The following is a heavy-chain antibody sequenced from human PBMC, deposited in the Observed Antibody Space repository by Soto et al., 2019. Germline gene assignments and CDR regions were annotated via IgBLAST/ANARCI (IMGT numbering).Heavy chain of an antibody. J-gene: IGHJ4*02. V-gene: IGHV3-48*03. CDR2: ISSSGSTI. Sequence: EVQLVESGGGLVQPGGSLRLSCTASGFTFSSYEMNWVRQAPGKGLEWVSYISSSGSTIYYADSVKGRFTISRDNAKNSLYLQMNSLRVEDTAVYYCARGVPNCSSSSCYFDFWGQGILVTVSS. D-gene: IGHD2-2*01. CDR1: GFTFSSYE. CDR3: ARGVPNCSSSSCYFDF.